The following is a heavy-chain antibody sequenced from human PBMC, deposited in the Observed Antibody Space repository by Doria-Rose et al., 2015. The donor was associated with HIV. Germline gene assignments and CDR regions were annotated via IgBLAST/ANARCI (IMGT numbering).Heavy chain of an antibody. CDR3: AREVYSYGYYNY. J-gene: IGHJ4*02. V-gene: IGHV3-53*01. CDR1: GFTVSNNY. D-gene: IGHD3-3*01. Sequence: VGALVQPGGSLKLSCAASGFTVSNNYMTWVRQAPGRGLEWVSLLYSDGTTYYADSVRGRFTISRDNSKNTLFLQMNDLRVEDTALYYCAREVYSYGYYNYWGRGTPVTVSS. CDR2: LYSDGTT.